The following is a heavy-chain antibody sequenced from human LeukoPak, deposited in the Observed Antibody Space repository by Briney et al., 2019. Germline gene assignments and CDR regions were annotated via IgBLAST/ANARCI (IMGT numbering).Heavy chain of an antibody. D-gene: IGHD1-26*01. J-gene: IGHJ4*02. CDR3: ARTHGGTYTEGYFFDY. CDR1: GGSISTNY. CDR2: VYYSGST. V-gene: IGHV4-59*01. Sequence: SETLSLTCSVSGGSISTNYWSWIRQPPGKGLEWIGYVYYSGSTNSNPSLKSRVTISVDTSKNQFSLKLRSVTAADTAVYYCARTHGGTYTEGYFFDYWGQGTLVTVSS.